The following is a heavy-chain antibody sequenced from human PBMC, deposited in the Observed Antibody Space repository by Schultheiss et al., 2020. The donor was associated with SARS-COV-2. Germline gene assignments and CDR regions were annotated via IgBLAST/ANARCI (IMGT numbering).Heavy chain of an antibody. J-gene: IGHJ6*02. CDR1: GFTVSSNY. CDR3: AKGSGSSSWHYYYYGMDV. V-gene: IGHV3-53*01. CDR2: IYSGGST. D-gene: IGHD6-13*01. Sequence: GGSLRLSCAASGFTVSSNYMSWVRQAPGKGLEWVSVIYSGGSTYYADSVKGRFTISRDNSKNTLYLQMNSLRAEDTAVYYCAKGSGSSSWHYYYYGMDVWGQGTTVTVSS.